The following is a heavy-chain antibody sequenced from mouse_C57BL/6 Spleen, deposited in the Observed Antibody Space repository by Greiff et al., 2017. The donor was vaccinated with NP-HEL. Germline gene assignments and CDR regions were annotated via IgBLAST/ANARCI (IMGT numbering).Heavy chain of an antibody. Sequence: EVKLVESGGGLVKPGGSLKLSCAASGFTFSSYTMSWVRQTPEKRLEWVATISGGGGNTYYPDSVKGRFTISRDNAKNTLYLQMSSLRSEDTALYYCARPYSNYWYFDVWGTGTTVTVSS. V-gene: IGHV5-9*01. CDR2: ISGGGGNT. J-gene: IGHJ1*03. CDR1: GFTFSSYT. D-gene: IGHD2-5*01. CDR3: ARPYSNYWYFDV.